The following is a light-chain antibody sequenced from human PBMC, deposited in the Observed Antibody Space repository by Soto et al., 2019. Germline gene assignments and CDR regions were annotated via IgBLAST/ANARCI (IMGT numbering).Light chain of an antibody. Sequence: EIVLTQSPGTLSLSPGERATLSCRASQSVSSSYLAWYQQKPGQAPRLLIYGASSRATGIPDRFSGSGSGKDFTLTISRLEPEDFAVYYCQQYGSSPFDFGGGTKVEIK. CDR2: GAS. CDR3: QQYGSSPFD. J-gene: IGKJ4*01. V-gene: IGKV3-20*01. CDR1: QSVSSSY.